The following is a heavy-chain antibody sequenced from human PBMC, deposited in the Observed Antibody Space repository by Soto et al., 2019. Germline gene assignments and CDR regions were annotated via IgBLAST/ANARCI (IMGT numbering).Heavy chain of an antibody. CDR1: GGSISSYY. J-gene: IGHJ5*02. CDR3: ARDAEGFTYWFDP. CDR2: IYYSGST. D-gene: IGHD3-16*01. Sequence: SETLSLTCTVSGGSISSYYWSWIRKPPGKGLEWFGYIYYSGSTNYNPSLKSPVTISVDTSKNQFSLKLSSVTAADTAVYYCARDAEGFTYWFDPWGQGTLVTVSS. V-gene: IGHV4-59*01.